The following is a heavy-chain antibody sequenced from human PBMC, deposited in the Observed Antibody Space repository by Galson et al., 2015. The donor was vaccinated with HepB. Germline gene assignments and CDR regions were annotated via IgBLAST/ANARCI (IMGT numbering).Heavy chain of an antibody. D-gene: IGHD4-17*01. CDR3: ARRGGLGDYVLYYYGMDV. CDR2: IDPSDSYT. V-gene: IGHV5-10-1*01. Sequence: QSGAEVKKPGESLRISCKGSGYSFTSYWISWVRQMPGKGLEWMGRIDPSDSYTNYSPSFQGHVTISADKSISTAYLQWSSLKASDTAMYYCARRGGLGDYVLYYYGMDVWGQGTTVTVSS. J-gene: IGHJ6*02. CDR1: GYSFTSYW.